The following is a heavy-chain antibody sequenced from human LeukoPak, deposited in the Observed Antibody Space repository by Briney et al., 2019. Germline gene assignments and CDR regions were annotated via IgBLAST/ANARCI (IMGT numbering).Heavy chain of an antibody. CDR3: TRDVYYYESSVPGY. J-gene: IGHJ4*02. V-gene: IGHV3-49*04. CDR2: IRSKAYGGTT. D-gene: IGHD3-22*01. CDR1: GFTFGDYA. Sequence: GRSLRLSCTASGFTFGDYAMSWVRQAPGKGLEWVGFIRSKAYGGTTEYAASVKGRFTISRDDSKSIAYLQMNSLKTEDTAVYYCTRDVYYYESSVPGYWGQGTLVTVSS.